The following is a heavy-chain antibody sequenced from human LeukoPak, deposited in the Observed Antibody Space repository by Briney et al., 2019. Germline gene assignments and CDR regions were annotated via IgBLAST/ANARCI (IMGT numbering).Heavy chain of an antibody. Sequence: GWSLRLSCAASGFTFSNYGMHWVRQAPGKGLEGVAVIWSDGSIKYYADSVKGRFTISRDNSRNTLYLQMNSLRAEDTAVYYCARGPIAVAGTPSIYQHWGQGTLVTVSS. CDR3: ARGPIAVAGTPSIYQH. CDR1: GFTFSNYG. J-gene: IGHJ1*01. CDR2: IWSDGSIK. V-gene: IGHV3-33*01. D-gene: IGHD6-19*01.